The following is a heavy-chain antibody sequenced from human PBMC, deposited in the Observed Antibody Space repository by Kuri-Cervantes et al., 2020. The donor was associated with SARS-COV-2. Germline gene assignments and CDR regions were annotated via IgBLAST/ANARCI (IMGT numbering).Heavy chain of an antibody. CDR1: GDSIRSYY. CDR2: IYYSGST. Sequence: GSLRLSCTVSGDSIRSYYWSWIRQPPGKGLEWIGYIYYSGSTKYNPSLKSRVTISLNTSKNQFSLKLSSVTAADTAVYYCARGGGYDYPHYWGQGTLVTVSS. CDR3: ARGGGYDYPHY. D-gene: IGHD3-16*01. J-gene: IGHJ4*02. V-gene: IGHV4-59*01.